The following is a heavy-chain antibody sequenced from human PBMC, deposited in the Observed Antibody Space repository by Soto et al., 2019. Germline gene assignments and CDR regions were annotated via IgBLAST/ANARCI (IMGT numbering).Heavy chain of an antibody. V-gene: IGHV3-66*01. CDR3: ARSAEYSSSWDDDYYDYDYMDV. D-gene: IGHD6-13*01. Sequence: EVQLVESGGGLVQPGGSLRLSCAASGFTVSSNYMSWVRQAPGKGLEWVSVIYGGGSTYYAGSVKGRFTISKDNSTNTRDHQMNSLRAEDTAVYYCARSAEYSSSWDDDYYDYDYMDVWGKGTTVTVSS. J-gene: IGHJ6*03. CDR2: IYGGGST. CDR1: GFTVSSNY.